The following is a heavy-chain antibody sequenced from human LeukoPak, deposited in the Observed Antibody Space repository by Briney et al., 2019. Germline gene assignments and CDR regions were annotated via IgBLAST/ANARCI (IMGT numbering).Heavy chain of an antibody. Sequence: GGSLRLSCAASGFTFSSYSMNWVRQAPGKGLEWVAKIKQDGSEKHYVDSVKGRFTISRDNAKNSLYLQMNSLRAEDTALYYCARDLGDLWGQGTMVTVSS. CDR3: ARDLGDL. CDR2: IKQDGSEK. CDR1: GFTFSSYS. V-gene: IGHV3-7*01. J-gene: IGHJ3*01.